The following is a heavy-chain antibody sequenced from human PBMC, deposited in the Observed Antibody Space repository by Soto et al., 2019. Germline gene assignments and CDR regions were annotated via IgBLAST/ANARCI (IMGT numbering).Heavy chain of an antibody. CDR2: IYYSGGT. D-gene: IGHD3-22*01. CDR3: ARFPPRHYDSSGLRDY. CDR1: GGSISSYY. V-gene: IGHV4-59*01. Sequence: PSETLSLTCTVSGGSISSYYWSWIRQPPGKGLEWIGYIYYSGGTNYNPSLKSRVTISVDTSKNQFSLKLSSVTAADTAVYYCARFPPRHYDSSGLRDYWGQGTLVTVSS. J-gene: IGHJ4*02.